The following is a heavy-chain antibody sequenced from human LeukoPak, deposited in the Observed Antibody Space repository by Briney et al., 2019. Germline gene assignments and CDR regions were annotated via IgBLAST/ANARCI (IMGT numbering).Heavy chain of an antibody. CDR3: VRTRYCSSTNCPPGDY. V-gene: IGHV3-74*01. CDR1: GFTFSSYW. J-gene: IGHJ4*02. CDR2: INTDGSST. Sequence: GGSLRLSCAASGFTFSSYWMHWVRQVPGKDLVWVSGINTDGSSTSYADSVKGRFTISRDNSKNTLYVQMNSLRAEDTAVYYCVRTRYCSSTNCPPGDYWGQGTLVTVSS. D-gene: IGHD2-2*01.